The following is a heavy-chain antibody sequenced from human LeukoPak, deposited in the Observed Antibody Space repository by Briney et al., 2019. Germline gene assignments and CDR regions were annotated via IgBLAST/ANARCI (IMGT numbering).Heavy chain of an antibody. J-gene: IGHJ4*02. CDR2: ISAYNGNT. Sequence: ASVKVSCKASGYTFTSYGISWVRQAPGQGLEWMGRISAYNGNTNYAQKLQGRVTMTTDTSTSTAYMELRSLRSDDTAVYYCARVGQDSGSYSTFDYWGQGTLVTVSS. CDR3: ARVGQDSGSYSTFDY. V-gene: IGHV1-18*01. D-gene: IGHD3-10*01. CDR1: GYTFTSYG.